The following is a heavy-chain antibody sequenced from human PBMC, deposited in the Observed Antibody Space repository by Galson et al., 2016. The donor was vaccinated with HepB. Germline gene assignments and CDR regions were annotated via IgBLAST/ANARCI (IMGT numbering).Heavy chain of an antibody. J-gene: IGHJ4*02. CDR1: GGSITTNNW. CDR2: IFHRGDT. Sequence: SETLSLTCAVSGGSITTNNWWSWVRQSPGKGLEWIGQIFHRGDTNYNPSLTIRLTMSVNTSKNQFSLKLSSVTAADTALYFCTREAPKDYVDSWGQGTLVTVSS. CDR3: TREAPKDYVDS. V-gene: IGHV4-4*02.